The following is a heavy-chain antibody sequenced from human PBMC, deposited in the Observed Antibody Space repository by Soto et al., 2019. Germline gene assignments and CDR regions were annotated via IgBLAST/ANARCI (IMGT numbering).Heavy chain of an antibody. CDR3: ARDVTRGSFDI. CDR2: ISYHRSTI. D-gene: IGHD4-4*01. J-gene: IGHJ3*02. Sequence: GGSLRLSCAASGFTFSTYSMNWVRQAPGKGLEWVSYISYHRSTIYYADSVKGRFTISRDSAKNSLYLQMNSLRAEDTAVYYCARDVTRGSFDIWGQGTMVTVSS. CDR1: GFTFSTYS. V-gene: IGHV3-48*01.